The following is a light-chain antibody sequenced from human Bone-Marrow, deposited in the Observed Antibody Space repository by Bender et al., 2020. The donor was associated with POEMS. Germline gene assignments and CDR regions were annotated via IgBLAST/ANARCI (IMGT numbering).Light chain of an antibody. V-gene: IGLV2-11*02. CDR2: DVT. J-gene: IGLJ2*01. CDR3: TTYTTTNSVV. CDR1: SSDVGGYNY. Sequence: QSALTQPRSVSGSPGQSVAISCTGTSSDVGGYNYVFWYQQHPGKAPKLMIYDVTKRPSGVPDRFSGSKSGNTASLTISGLQADDEADYYCTTYTTTNSVVVGGGTKVTVL.